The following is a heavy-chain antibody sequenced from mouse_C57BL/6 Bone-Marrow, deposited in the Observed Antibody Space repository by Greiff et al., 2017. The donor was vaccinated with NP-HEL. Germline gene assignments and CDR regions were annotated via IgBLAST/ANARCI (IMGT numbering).Heavy chain of an antibody. CDR1: GFNITDDY. Sequence: VQLQQSGAELVRPGASVKLSCTVSGFNITDDYMHWVKQRPEQGLEWIGWIDPENGDTEYASKFQGKATIPADTSSNTAYLQLCILTPDDTAVYYGTTCGSSPYAMDYWGQGTSVTVSS. J-gene: IGHJ4*01. CDR3: TTCGSSPYAMDY. D-gene: IGHD1-1*01. CDR2: IDPENGDT. V-gene: IGHV14-4*01.